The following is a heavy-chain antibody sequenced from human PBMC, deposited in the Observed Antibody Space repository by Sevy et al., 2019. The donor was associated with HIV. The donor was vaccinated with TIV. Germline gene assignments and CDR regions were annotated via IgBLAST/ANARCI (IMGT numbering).Heavy chain of an antibody. V-gene: IGHV3-48*03. J-gene: IGHJ6*02. Sequence: GGSLRLSCAASGFTFSSYEMNWVRQAPGKGLEWVSYISSSGSTIYYADTVKGRFTISRDNAKNSLYLQMNSLRAEDTAVYYCARAPDYREPQNYYGMDVWGQGTTVTVSS. CDR3: ARAPDYREPQNYYGMDV. D-gene: IGHD4-4*01. CDR1: GFTFSSYE. CDR2: ISSSGSTI.